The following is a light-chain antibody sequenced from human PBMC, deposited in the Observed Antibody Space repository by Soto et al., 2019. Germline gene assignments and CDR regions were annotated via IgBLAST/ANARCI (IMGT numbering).Light chain of an antibody. V-gene: IGKV1-5*01. CDR1: QSISSW. J-gene: IGKJ4*01. Sequence: DIQMTQSPSTLSASVGDRVNITCRASQSISSWLAWYQQKPGKAPNLLIYDASSLESGVPSRFSGSGSGTEFTLSISSLQPDDFATYYCQQYNSHSLTFGGGTKVDIK. CDR2: DAS. CDR3: QQYNSHSLT.